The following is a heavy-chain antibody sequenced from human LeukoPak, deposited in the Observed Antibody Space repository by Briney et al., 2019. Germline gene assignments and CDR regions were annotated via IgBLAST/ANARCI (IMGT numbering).Heavy chain of an antibody. CDR2: ISGSGGST. Sequence: PGGSLRLSCAASGFTFGSYAMSWVRQAPGKGLEWVSAISGSGGSTYYADSVKGRFTISRDNSKNTLYLQMNSLRAEDTAVYYCARSGIAAAGNQPGGAFDIWGQGTMVTVSS. CDR3: ARSGIAAAGNQPGGAFDI. J-gene: IGHJ3*02. CDR1: GFTFGSYA. D-gene: IGHD6-13*01. V-gene: IGHV3-23*01.